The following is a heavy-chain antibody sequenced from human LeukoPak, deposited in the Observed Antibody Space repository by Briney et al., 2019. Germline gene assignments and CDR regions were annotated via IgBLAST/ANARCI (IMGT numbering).Heavy chain of an antibody. V-gene: IGHV3-33*01. Sequence: QPGGSLRLSCAASGFTFSSYGMHWVRQAPGKGLEWVAVIWYDGSNKYYADSVKGRFTISRDNSKNTLYLQMNSLRAEDTAVYYCARAAVAAAGGFDYWGQGTLVTVSS. CDR1: GFTFSSYG. D-gene: IGHD6-13*01. CDR3: ARAAVAAAGGFDY. J-gene: IGHJ4*02. CDR2: IWYDGSNK.